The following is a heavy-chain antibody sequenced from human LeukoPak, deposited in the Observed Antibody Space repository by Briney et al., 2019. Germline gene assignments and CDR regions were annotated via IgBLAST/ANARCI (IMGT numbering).Heavy chain of an antibody. V-gene: IGHV4-59*11. CDR2: IDYSGST. CDR1: GGSISGHY. D-gene: IGHD6-19*01. Sequence: PSETLSLTCTVSGGSISGHYWSCIRHPPGEGLEWIWYIDYSGSTNYNPSLKSRVTISVDTSKNQFSLKLHSVTAADTAVYYCARDAGAVADYYYYMDVWGKGATVTVSS. J-gene: IGHJ6*03. CDR3: ARDAGAVADYYYYMDV.